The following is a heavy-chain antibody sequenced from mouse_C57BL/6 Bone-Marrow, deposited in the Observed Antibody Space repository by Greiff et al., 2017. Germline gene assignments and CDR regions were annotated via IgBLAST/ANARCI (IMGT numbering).Heavy chain of an antibody. CDR1: GFTFSSYA. J-gene: IGHJ1*03. CDR3: AREDYGSSYVGWYFDV. V-gene: IGHV5-4*01. CDR2: ISDGGSYT. Sequence: EVQGVESGGGLVKPGGSLKLSCAASGFTFSSYAMSWVRQTPEKRLEWVATISDGGSYTYYPDNVKGRFTISRDNAKNNLYLQMSHLKSEDTAMYYCAREDYGSSYVGWYFDVWGTGTTVTVSS. D-gene: IGHD1-1*01.